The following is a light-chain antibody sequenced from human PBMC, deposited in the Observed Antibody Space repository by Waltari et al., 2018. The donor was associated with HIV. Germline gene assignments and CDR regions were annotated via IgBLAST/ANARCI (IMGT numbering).Light chain of an antibody. CDR2: DAS. CDR1: QDSSNC. J-gene: IGKJ5*01. Sequence: DIQMTHSPSSLSASVGDRVTITCQASQDSSNCLNWYQQEPGKAPKLLIYDASNLQTGVTSRFSGSGSGTDFTFTISSLQPEDIATYYCQQYERLPITFGQGTRLEIK. V-gene: IGKV1-33*01. CDR3: QQYERLPIT.